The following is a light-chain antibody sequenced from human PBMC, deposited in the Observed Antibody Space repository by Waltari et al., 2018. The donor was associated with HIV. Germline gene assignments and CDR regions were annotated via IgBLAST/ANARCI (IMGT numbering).Light chain of an antibody. CDR3: QAWDSSTDVV. J-gene: IGLJ2*01. V-gene: IGLV3-1*01. CDR1: KLGNKY. Sequence: SYELTQPPSVSVSPGQTASITCSGDKLGNKYACWYQQKPGQSPVLVIYQDNQRPSGLPGRFSGSNSGNTATLTVSGTQAMDEADYYCQAWDSSTDVVFGGGTKLTVL. CDR2: QDN.